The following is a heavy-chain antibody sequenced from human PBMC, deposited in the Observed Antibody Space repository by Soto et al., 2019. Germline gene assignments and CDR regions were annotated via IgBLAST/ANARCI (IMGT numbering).Heavy chain of an antibody. CDR3: ARVPGTTRYWDY. CDR2: ISGSGGST. D-gene: IGHD3-10*01. V-gene: IGHV3-23*01. CDR1: GFTSSSYA. Sequence: GGSLRLSCAASGFTSSSYAMSWVRQAPGKGLEWVSAISGSGGSTYYADSVKGRFTISRDNSKNTLYLQMNSLRAEDTAVYYCARVPGTTRYWDYWGQGILVTVSS. J-gene: IGHJ4*02.